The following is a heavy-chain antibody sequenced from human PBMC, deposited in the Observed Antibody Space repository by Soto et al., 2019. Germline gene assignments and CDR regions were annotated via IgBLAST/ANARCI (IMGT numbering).Heavy chain of an antibody. V-gene: IGHV1-69*01. CDR3: ATSRGFYAAMDI. J-gene: IGHJ6*02. D-gene: IGHD3-16*01. CDR1: GGSFRDYA. Sequence: QVHLVQSGAEVKKPGSSVKVSCRVSGGSFRDYAISWVRQAPGQGPEWMRGIMAVFGTASYAVRFQGRLTISADAATSTAYVDLSRLTAGCAAVYYCATSRGFYAAMDIWGQGTTVSVSS. CDR2: IMAVFGTA.